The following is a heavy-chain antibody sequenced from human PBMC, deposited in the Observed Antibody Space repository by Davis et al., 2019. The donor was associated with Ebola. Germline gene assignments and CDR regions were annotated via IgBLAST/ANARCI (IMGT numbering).Heavy chain of an antibody. J-gene: IGHJ6*02. CDR1: GGTFSSYT. D-gene: IGHD5-24*01. CDR2: IIPMLGLA. V-gene: IGHV1-69*02. CDR3: ARARDMATIGDYAMDV. Sequence: AASVKVSCKASGGTFSSYTISWVRLATGQGLEWMGRIIPMLGLANYAQKFQGRVTITADISTTAYMELSSLRSEDTAVYYCARARDMATIGDYAMDVWGQGTTVTVSS.